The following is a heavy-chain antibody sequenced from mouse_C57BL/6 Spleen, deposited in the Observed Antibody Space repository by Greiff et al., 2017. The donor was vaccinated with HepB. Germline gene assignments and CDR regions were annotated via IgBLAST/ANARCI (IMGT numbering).Heavy chain of an antibody. CDR3: AREDLAPYYFDY. CDR2: IYPSDSET. V-gene: IGHV1-61*01. J-gene: IGHJ2*01. CDR1: GYTFTSYW. Sequence: QVQLQQSGAELVRPGSSVKLSCKASGYTFTSYWMDWVKQRPGQGLEWIGNIYPSDSETHYNQKFKDKATLTVDKSSSTAYMQLSSLTSEDSAVYYCAREDLAPYYFDYWGQGTTLTVSS.